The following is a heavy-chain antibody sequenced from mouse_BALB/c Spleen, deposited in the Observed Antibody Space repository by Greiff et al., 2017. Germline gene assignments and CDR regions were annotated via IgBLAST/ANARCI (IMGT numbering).Heavy chain of an antibody. V-gene: IGHV2-2*02. CDR2: IWSGGST. D-gene: IGHD2-1*01. CDR1: GFSLTSYG. Sequence: VKLMESGPGLVQPSQSLSITCTVSGFSLTSYGVHWVRQSPGKGLEWLGVIWSGGSTDYNAAFISRLSISKDNSKSQVFFKMNSLQANDTAIYYCARKNYGNYGAMDYWGQGTSVTVSS. CDR3: ARKNYGNYGAMDY. J-gene: IGHJ4*01.